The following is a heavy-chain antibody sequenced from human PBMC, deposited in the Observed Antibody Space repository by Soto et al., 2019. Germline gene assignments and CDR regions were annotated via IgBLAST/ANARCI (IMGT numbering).Heavy chain of an antibody. V-gene: IGHV3-23*01. J-gene: IGHJ6*02. CDR2: ISNSVGST. CDR1: GFTFSSYA. D-gene: IGHD2-2*01. CDR3: AKKAGMPSRYGLDV. Sequence: VQLLESGGGLVQPGGSLRLSCVGSGFTFSSYAMSWVRQTPGKGLEWVSVISNSVGSTYYADAVKGRFTISSDNSNNTLYLQLNSLKADNTDVYWGAKKAGMPSRYGLDVWGQGTTVTVS.